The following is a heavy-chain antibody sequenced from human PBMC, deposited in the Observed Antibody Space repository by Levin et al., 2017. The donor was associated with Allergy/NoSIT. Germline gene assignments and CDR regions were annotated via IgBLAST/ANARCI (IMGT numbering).Heavy chain of an antibody. D-gene: IGHD6-19*01. Sequence: ASVKVSCKASGYTFTSYGISWVRQAPGQGLEWMGWISAYNGNTNYAQKLQGRVTMTTDTSTSTAYMELRSLRSDDTAVYYCARDPGIAVAGRDYYYMDVWGKGTTVTVSS. J-gene: IGHJ6*03. CDR2: ISAYNGNT. CDR3: ARDPGIAVAGRDYYYMDV. V-gene: IGHV1-18*01. CDR1: GYTFTSYG.